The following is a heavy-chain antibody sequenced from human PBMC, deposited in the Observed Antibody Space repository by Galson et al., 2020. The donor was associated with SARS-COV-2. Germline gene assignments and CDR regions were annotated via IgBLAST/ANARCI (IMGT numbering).Heavy chain of an antibody. D-gene: IGHD3-16*01. J-gene: IGHJ4*02. CDR2: IYSEGSST. CDR1: GFTFSSYW. CDR3: ARGDMRNDYFDY. Sequence: GGSLRLSCAASGFTFSSYWMHWVRQAPGKGLVWVSRIYSEGSSTSYADSVKGRFTISGDDDKNTLYLHMRSLRAEDTAVYYCARGDMRNDYFDYWGQGTLVTVSS. V-gene: IGHV3-74*01.